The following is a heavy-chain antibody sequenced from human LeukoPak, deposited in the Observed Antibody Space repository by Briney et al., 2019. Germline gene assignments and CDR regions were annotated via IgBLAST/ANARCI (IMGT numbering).Heavy chain of an antibody. CDR3: ARDVGYCSGGSCWREY. D-gene: IGHD2-15*01. CDR2: IYHSGST. CDR1: GYSISSGYY. V-gene: IGHV4-38-2*02. Sequence: SETLSLTCAVSGYSISSGYYWGWIRQPPWKGLEWIGSIYHSGSTYYNPSLKSRVTISVDTSKNQFSLKLSSVTAADTAVYYCARDVGYCSGGSCWREYWGQGTLVTVSS. J-gene: IGHJ4*02.